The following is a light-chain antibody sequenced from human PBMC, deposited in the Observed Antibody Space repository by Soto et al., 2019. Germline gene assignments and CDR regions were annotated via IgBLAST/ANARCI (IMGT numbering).Light chain of an antibody. Sequence: QSVLTQPPSASVTPGQRVSISCSGSSSNIGNNTVNWYQQFPETAPRLLISTTNQRPSGVPDRFSGSKSGTSASLAISGLQSEDEADYYCAAWDDSLNGPVFGGGTQLTVL. V-gene: IGLV1-44*01. J-gene: IGLJ3*02. CDR1: SSNIGNNT. CDR3: AAWDDSLNGPV. CDR2: TTN.